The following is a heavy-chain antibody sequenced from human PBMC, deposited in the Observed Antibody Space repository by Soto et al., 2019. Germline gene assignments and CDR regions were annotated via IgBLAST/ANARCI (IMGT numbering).Heavy chain of an antibody. J-gene: IGHJ4*02. Sequence: GSLILSCSASGFTFSSYAMHWVRQAPGKGLEYVSAISSNGGSTYYADSVKGRFTISRDNSKNTLYLQMSSLRAEDTAVYYCVKAAGDLTLPDYWGQGTLVTVSS. CDR2: ISSNGGST. V-gene: IGHV3-64D*06. CDR3: VKAAGDLTLPDY. D-gene: IGHD7-27*01. CDR1: GFTFSSYA.